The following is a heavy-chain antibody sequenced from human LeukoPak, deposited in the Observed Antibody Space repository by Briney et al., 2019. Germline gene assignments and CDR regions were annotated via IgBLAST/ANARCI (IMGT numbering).Heavy chain of an antibody. D-gene: IGHD6-19*01. V-gene: IGHV3-23*01. CDR1: GFTFSSYA. CDR2: ISGSGGST. CDR3: AKDPRIEQWLYGMDV. Sequence: GGSLRLSCAASGFTFSSYAMSWVRQAPGKGLEWVSAISGSGGSTYYADSVKGRFTISRDNSKNTLNLQMNSLRAEDTAVYYCAKDPRIEQWLYGMDVWGKGTTVTVSS. J-gene: IGHJ6*04.